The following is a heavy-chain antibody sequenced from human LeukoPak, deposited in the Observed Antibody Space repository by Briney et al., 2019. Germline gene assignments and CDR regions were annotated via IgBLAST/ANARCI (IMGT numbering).Heavy chain of an antibody. CDR3: AGQHDSNGYYFY. V-gene: IGHV4-38-2*01. D-gene: IGHD3-22*01. J-gene: IGHJ4*02. Sequence: RPSETLSLTRGVTGNSISSGYYWGWIRQPPGKGLEWIGSIYHSGSTYYNPSLKSRVTISVDTSKNRFSLKLGSVTAADTAVYYCAGQHDSNGYYFYWGQGTLVTVSS. CDR2: IYHSGST. CDR1: GNSISSGYY.